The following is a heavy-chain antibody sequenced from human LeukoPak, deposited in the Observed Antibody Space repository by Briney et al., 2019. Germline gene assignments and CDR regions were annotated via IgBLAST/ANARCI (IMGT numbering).Heavy chain of an antibody. CDR3: ARVAWEGSYCGSDCYPFDY. CDR1: AYTFTIDY. V-gene: IGHV1-46*01. J-gene: IGHJ4*02. CDR2: INPSGGST. D-gene: IGHD2-21*02. Sequence: ASVKVSLSSSAYTFTIDYMPRVRHAPGQGLEWMGIINPSGGSTSYAQKFQGRVTMTRDTSTSTVYMELSSLRSEDTAVYYCARVAWEGSYCGSDCYPFDYWGQGTLVTVSS.